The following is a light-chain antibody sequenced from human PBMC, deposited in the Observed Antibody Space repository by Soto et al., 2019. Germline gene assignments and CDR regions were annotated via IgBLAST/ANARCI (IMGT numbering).Light chain of an antibody. CDR2: GAS. J-gene: IGKJ2*01. CDR3: QQYNNCPRT. CDR1: QSVSSK. V-gene: IGKV3-15*01. Sequence: EIVMTQSPATLSVSPGERATVSCRASQSVSSKLAWYQQKPGQAPRLLIYGASTRATGIPARFSGSGSGTEFTLTIGSLQSEDFAVYYCQQYNNCPRTFGLGIKLEI.